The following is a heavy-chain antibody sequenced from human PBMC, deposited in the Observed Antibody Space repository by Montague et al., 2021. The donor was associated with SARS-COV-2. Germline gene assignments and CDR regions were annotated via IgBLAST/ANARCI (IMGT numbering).Heavy chain of an antibody. CDR1: GFSFSDYG. D-gene: IGHD3-3*01. CDR3: ARDRGPLQWFFQFDY. V-gene: IGHV3-33*01. Sequence: SLRLSCAASGFSFSDYGMHWLRQAPGKGLEWVAVIWSHGSNTDYADSVKGRFTISRDDSKIGLYLQMSSLRGDDTAVYYCARDRGPLQWFFQFDYWGQGSLVTVSS. J-gene: IGHJ4*02. CDR2: IWSHGSNT.